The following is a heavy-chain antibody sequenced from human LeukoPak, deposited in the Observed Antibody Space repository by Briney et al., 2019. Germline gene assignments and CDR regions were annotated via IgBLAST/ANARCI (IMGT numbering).Heavy chain of an antibody. Sequence: PSETLSLTCTVSGDSISSGDYYWTWIRQPPGKGLEWIGYIYFTGTTYYNPSLKSRVTISVDTSKNQFSLNLSSVTAADTAVYYCARRNDFGIWGQGTMVTVSS. J-gene: IGHJ3*02. V-gene: IGHV4-30-4*01. CDR3: ARRNDFGI. CDR2: IYFTGTT. CDR1: GDSISSGDYY.